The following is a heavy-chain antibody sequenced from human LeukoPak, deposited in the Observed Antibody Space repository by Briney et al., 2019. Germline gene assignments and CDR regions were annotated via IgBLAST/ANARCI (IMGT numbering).Heavy chain of an antibody. J-gene: IGHJ4*02. V-gene: IGHV4-59*01. CDR1: GGSLSSYY. CDR3: ARDLVHSSSSGLGY. CDR2: IYYSGST. Sequence: PSETLSLTCTVSGGSLSSYYWSWIRQPPGKGLEWIGYIYYSGSTNYNPSLKSRVTISVDTSKDQFSLKLSSVTAADTAVYYCARDLVHSSSSGLGYWGQGTLVTVSS. D-gene: IGHD6-6*01.